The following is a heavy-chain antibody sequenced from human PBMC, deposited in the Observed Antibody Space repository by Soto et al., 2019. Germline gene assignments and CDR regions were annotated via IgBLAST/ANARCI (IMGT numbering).Heavy chain of an antibody. V-gene: IGHV1-18*01. CDR1: GYHFTSYG. Sequence: ASVKVSSKASGYHFTSYGITWVRQAPGQGLEWMGWISAYNGNTNYAQKLQGRVTMTTDTSTSTAYMELRSLRSDDTALYYCARDAAVGLFDYWGQGTLVTVSS. CDR3: ARDAAVGLFDY. CDR2: ISAYNGNT. D-gene: IGHD1-26*01. J-gene: IGHJ4*02.